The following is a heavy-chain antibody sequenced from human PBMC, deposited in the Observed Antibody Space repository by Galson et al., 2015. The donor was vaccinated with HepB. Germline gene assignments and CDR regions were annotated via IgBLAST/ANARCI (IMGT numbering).Heavy chain of an antibody. J-gene: IGHJ4*01. D-gene: IGHD2-15*01. CDR2: INTNTGNT. V-gene: IGHV7-4-1*02. CDR1: GYTFTNYA. CDR3: ARDLLYVGLWRPWYDY. Sequence: SVKVSCKASGYTFTNYAINWVRQAPGQGLEWMGWINTNTGNTKYAQDLTGRFTITSDTSASTTYLEMSSLKSADTAVYYCARDLLYVGLWRPWYDYWGQGTLVTVSS.